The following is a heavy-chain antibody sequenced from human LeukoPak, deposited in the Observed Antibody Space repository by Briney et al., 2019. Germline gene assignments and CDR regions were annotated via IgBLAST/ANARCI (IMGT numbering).Heavy chain of an antibody. J-gene: IGHJ4*01. CDR1: GDAITGSTYY. CDR3: ARQYYDRTGYYYFDH. V-gene: IGHV4-39*01. D-gene: IGHD3-22*01. Sequence: SETLSLTCTVSGDAITGSTYYWGWIRQPPGKGLEWIGSMYYSGSTYSNASLKSRVTISADTSKNQFSLKLSSVTAADTATYYCARQYYDRTGYYYFDHLTPGTLVTVSS. CDR2: MYYSGST.